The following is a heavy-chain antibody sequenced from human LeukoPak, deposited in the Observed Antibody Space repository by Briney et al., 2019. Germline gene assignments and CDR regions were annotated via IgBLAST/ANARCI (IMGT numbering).Heavy chain of an antibody. J-gene: IGHJ4*02. D-gene: IGHD5-24*01. CDR3: AKEGRSLQTY. CDR1: GFMFSSNW. CDR2: IKEDGTET. V-gene: IGHV3-7*03. Sequence: GGSLRLSCAASGFMFSSNWMSWVRLAPGKGLEWVANIKEDGTETYYVDSVKGRFTISRDNAKNSLYLQMNRLRVEDTAVYYCAKEGRSLQTYWGQGTLVTVSS.